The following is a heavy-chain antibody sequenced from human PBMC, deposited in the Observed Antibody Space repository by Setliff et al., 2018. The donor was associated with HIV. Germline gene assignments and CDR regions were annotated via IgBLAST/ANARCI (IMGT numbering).Heavy chain of an antibody. CDR3: ARGGGSRAATSSYYYMDV. Sequence: PSETLSLTCTVSGDSVNDRSYFWGWIRQPPGKGLEWIGTFYHNGSTYYNPSLKSRVIISVDTSKNQFSLKLSSVTAADTAVYYCARGGGSRAATSSYYYMDVWGKGTTVTVSS. J-gene: IGHJ6*03. V-gene: IGHV4-39*07. CDR1: GDSVNDRSYF. CDR2: FYHNGST. D-gene: IGHD2-15*01.